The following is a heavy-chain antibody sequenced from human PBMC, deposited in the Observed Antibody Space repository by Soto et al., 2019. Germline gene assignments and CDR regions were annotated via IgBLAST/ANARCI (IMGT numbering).Heavy chain of an antibody. CDR1: GFAFHDHA. CDR2: ISWNSDSI. V-gene: IGHV3-9*01. CDR3: AKVMGGGKAAVTIDYYYYMDV. D-gene: IGHD6-13*01. J-gene: IGHJ6*03. Sequence: GGSLRLSCAASGFAFHDHAMHWVRQAPGKGLEWVSGISWNSDSIAYADSVKGRFTISRDNARNSLYLQMSSLRAEDTALYYCAKVMGGGKAAVTIDYYYYMDVWGKGTTVTVSS.